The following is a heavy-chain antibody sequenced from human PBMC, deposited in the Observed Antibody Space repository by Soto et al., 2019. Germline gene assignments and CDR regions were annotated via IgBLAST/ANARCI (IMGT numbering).Heavy chain of an antibody. CDR1: GFSLTNVRMS. Sequence: SGPTLVNPTETLPLTCTVSGFSLTNVRMSVSWIRQPPGRALEWLAHIFSNDEESYNTSLEGRLTISKDASKSQVVLTITNMDPVDTATYYCARTSITSFLFDSWGQGALVTVSS. CDR3: ARTSITSFLFDS. J-gene: IGHJ4*02. D-gene: IGHD3-10*01. V-gene: IGHV2-26*01. CDR2: IFSNDEE.